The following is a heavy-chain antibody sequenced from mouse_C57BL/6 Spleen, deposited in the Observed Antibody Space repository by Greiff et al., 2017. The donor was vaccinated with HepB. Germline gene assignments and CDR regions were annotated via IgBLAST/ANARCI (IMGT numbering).Heavy chain of an antibody. J-gene: IGHJ3*01. V-gene: IGHV5-4*03. CDR2: ISDGGSYT. Sequence: EVMLVESGGGLVKPGGSLKLSCAASGFTFSSYAMSWVRQTPEKRLEWVATISDGGSYTYYPDNVKGRFTISRDNAKNNLYLQMSHLKSEDTAMYYCARGITTVVARGFAYWGQGTLVTVSA. CDR1: GFTFSSYA. CDR3: ARGITTVVARGFAY. D-gene: IGHD1-1*01.